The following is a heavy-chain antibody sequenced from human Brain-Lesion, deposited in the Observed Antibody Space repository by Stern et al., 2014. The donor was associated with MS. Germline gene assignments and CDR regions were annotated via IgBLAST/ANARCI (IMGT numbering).Heavy chain of an antibody. V-gene: IGHV4-39*02. CDR3: GRAGLDDTFDV. J-gene: IGHJ3*01. CDR1: GGSVSSNRYY. Sequence: VQLVESGPGLVKPSETLSLTCSISGGSVSSNRYYWGWIHQPPGKGLEWIGIIYYSGATFYNPSLKSRVPISMDTPKTHFSLSLSSVTAADTAVYYCGRAGLDDTFDVWGQGTMVTVSS. D-gene: IGHD3/OR15-3a*01. CDR2: IYYSGAT.